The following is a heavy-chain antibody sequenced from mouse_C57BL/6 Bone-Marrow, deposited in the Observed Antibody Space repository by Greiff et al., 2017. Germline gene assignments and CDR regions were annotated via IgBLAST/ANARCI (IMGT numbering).Heavy chain of an antibody. CDR2: ISDGGSYT. V-gene: IGHV5-4*01. CDR3: ARDRDYGSRYWYFDV. CDR1: GFTFSSYA. J-gene: IGHJ1*03. Sequence: EVQVVESGGGLVKPGGSLKLSCAASGFTFSSYAMSWVRQTPEKRLEWVATISDGGSYTYYPDNVKGRFTISRDNAKNNLYLQMSHLKSEDTAMYYCARDRDYGSRYWYFDVWGTGTTVTVSS. D-gene: IGHD1-1*01.